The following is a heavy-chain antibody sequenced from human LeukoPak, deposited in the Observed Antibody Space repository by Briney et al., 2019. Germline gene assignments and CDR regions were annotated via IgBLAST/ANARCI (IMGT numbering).Heavy chain of an antibody. V-gene: IGHV3-21*06. CDR2: ISSSSSYI. CDR3: ARYSDTGYSSSWYSTPFDY. J-gene: IGHJ4*02. Sequence: GGSLRLSCAASGFTFRSYSMKWVRQAPGKGLEWFSSISSSSSYIYYADSVKGRFTISRDNAKNLLYLQMNSLRAEDTAVYYCARYSDTGYSSSWYSTPFDYWGQGTLVTVSS. CDR1: GFTFRSYS. D-gene: IGHD6-13*01.